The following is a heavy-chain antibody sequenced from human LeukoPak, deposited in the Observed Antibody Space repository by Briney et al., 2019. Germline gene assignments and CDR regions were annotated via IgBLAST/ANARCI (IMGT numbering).Heavy chain of an antibody. CDR3: ARKAAAAPEVDY. V-gene: IGHV1-2*06. Sequence: ASVKVSCKASGYTFTSYYMHWVRQAPGQGLEWMGRINPNSGGTNYAQKFQGRVTMTRDTSISTAYMELSRLRSDDTAVYYCARKAAAAPEVDYWGQGTLVTVSS. CDR2: INPNSGGT. D-gene: IGHD6-13*01. CDR1: GYTFTSYY. J-gene: IGHJ4*02.